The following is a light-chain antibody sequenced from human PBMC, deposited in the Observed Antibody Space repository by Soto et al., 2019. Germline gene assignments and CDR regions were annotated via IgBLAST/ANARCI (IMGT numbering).Light chain of an antibody. V-gene: IGLV2-8*01. Sequence: HSALTQPPSASGSPGQSVTISCTGTSSDVGGSNFVSWYRQHPGKAPKLMIYEVSKRPSGVPDRFSGSKSGNTASLTVSGLQAEDEADYYCSSYAVYNTVVFGGGTKVTVL. CDR2: EVS. CDR3: SSYAVYNTVV. J-gene: IGLJ3*02. CDR1: SSDVGGSNF.